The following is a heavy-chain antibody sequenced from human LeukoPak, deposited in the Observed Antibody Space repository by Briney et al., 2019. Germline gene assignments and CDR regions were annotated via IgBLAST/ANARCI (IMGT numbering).Heavy chain of an antibody. CDR1: GFTFSSYA. V-gene: IGHV3-23*01. Sequence: GGSLRLSCAASGFTFSSYAMSWVRQAPGKGLEWVSGISGSDRSTYYADSVQGRFIISRDNSKNTLYLQMNSLRAEDTAVYYCAKDTSVGAFDIWGQGTMVTVSS. CDR3: AKDTSVGAFDI. J-gene: IGHJ3*02. D-gene: IGHD5/OR15-5a*01. CDR2: ISGSDRST.